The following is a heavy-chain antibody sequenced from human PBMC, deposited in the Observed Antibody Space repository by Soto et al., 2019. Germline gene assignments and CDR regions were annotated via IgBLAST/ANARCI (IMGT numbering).Heavy chain of an antibody. CDR2: INPSGVST. Sequence: ASVXVAFKSSVYTVTNYYMQLFLQAPGQGLEWMGIINPSGVSTIYAQKFQGRVTMTRDTSTSTVYMELSSLRSEDTAVYYCARPGQLRSNWEILKIIGFHYYGMEVWGPGTTV. J-gene: IGHJ6*01. CDR1: VYTVTNYY. D-gene: IGHD1-26*01. CDR3: ARPGQLRSNWEILKIIGFHYYGMEV. V-gene: IGHV1-46*01.